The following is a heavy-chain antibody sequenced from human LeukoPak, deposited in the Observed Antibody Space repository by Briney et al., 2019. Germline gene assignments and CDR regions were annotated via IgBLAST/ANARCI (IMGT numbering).Heavy chain of an antibody. Sequence: GGSLRLSCAASGFTFSRYWLHWVRQAPGKGLVWVSRINSDGSSTSYADSVRGRFTISRDNAKNTLYLQMNSLRAEDTAVYYCARAGKYCSSTSCYSAFDYWGQGTLVTVSS. CDR2: INSDGSST. CDR3: ARAGKYCSSTSCYSAFDY. CDR1: GFTFSRYW. J-gene: IGHJ4*02. V-gene: IGHV3-74*01. D-gene: IGHD2-2*01.